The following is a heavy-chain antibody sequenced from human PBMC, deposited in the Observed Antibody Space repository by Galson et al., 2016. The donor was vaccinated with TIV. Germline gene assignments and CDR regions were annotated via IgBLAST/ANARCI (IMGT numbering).Heavy chain of an antibody. CDR2: IKQDGSEK. CDR1: GFTFSSYS. V-gene: IGHV3-7*01. Sequence: SLRLSCAASGFTFSSYSMNWVRQAPGKGLEWVANIKQDGSEKYYVDSVKGRFTISRDNAKSSLFLQMNSLRAEDTAVYYCARRYFDLWGRGTLVTVSS. CDR3: ARRYFDL. J-gene: IGHJ2*01.